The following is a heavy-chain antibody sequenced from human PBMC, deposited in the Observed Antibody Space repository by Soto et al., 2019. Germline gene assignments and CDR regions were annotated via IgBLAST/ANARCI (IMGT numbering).Heavy chain of an antibody. CDR1: GGSFSGYY. J-gene: IGHJ4*02. CDR2: INHSGST. D-gene: IGHD1-26*01. CDR3: ARGGRSGSFRVDY. Sequence: SETLSLTCAAYGGSFSGYYWSWIRQPPGKGLEWIGEINHSGSTNYNPSLKSRVTISVDTSKNQFSLKLSSVTAADTAVYYCARGGRSGSFRVDYWGQGTLVTVSS. V-gene: IGHV4-34*01.